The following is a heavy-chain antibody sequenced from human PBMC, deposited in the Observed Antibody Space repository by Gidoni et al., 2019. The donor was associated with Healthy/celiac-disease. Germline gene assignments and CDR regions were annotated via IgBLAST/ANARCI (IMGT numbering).Heavy chain of an antibody. D-gene: IGHD3-3*01. CDR3: ASGEVGERSFDY. CDR2: IYYSGST. CDR1: GGSISSYY. Sequence: QVQLQESGPGLVKPSETLSLTCTVSGGSISSYYWSWLRQPPGKGLEWIGYIYYSGSTNYNPSLKSRVTISVDTSKNQFSLKLSSVTAADTAVYYCASGEVGERSFDYWGQGTLVTVSS. J-gene: IGHJ4*02. V-gene: IGHV4-59*08.